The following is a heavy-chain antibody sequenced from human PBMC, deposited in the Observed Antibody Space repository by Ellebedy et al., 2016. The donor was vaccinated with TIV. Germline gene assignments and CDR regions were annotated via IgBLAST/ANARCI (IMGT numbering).Heavy chain of an antibody. Sequence: PGGSLRLSCAASGFTFSRHWMHWVRQAPGKGLVWVARINTDGRSTTYADSVKGRFTIPRDNAKNTLYLQMNSLRAEDTAVYFCAKTGTTGTWWPYCFDYWGQGTLVTVSS. CDR3: AKTGTTGTWWPYCFDY. CDR1: GFTFSRHW. D-gene: IGHD1/OR15-1a*01. CDR2: INTDGRST. V-gene: IGHV3-74*01. J-gene: IGHJ4*02.